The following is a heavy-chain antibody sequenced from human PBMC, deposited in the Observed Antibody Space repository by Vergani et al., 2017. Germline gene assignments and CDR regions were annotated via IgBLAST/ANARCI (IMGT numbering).Heavy chain of an antibody. Sequence: EVQLVESGGGSVQSGGSLRLSCVASGFSFNSYWMHWVRQVPGKGLLWVSRIKSDGSITAYADSVKGRFTISRDNAQNTLYLQMNSLRVEDTGVYYCARARCIETCYMSNWLDSWGQGTLVTVSS. CDR1: GFSFNSYW. J-gene: IGHJ5*01. V-gene: IGHV3-74*03. CDR3: ARARCIETCYMSNWLDS. D-gene: IGHD3-9*01. CDR2: IKSDGSIT.